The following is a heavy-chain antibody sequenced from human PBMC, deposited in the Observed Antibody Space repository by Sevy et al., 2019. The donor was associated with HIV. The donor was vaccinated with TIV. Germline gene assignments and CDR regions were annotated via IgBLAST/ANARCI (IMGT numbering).Heavy chain of an antibody. J-gene: IGHJ6*02. CDR1: GFTFSSYT. CDR3: AKGDSTFYGMDV. V-gene: IGHV3-23*01. D-gene: IGHD6-13*01. CDR2: ISGSAGST. Sequence: GGSLRLSCAASGFTFSSYTMTWVRQAPGKGLEWVSAISGSAGSTYYADSVKGRFIISRDNSKNTLYLQMNSLRVEDTAVYYCAKGDSTFYGMDVWGQGTTVTVSS.